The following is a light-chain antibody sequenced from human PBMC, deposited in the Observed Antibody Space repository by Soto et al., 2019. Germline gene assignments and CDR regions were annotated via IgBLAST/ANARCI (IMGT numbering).Light chain of an antibody. J-gene: IGLJ3*02. Sequence: NFMLTQPHSVSESPGKTVIISCTRSSGSIDSNYVQWFQKRPGSAPTTVIFNDDKRPSGVPARFSGSVDSSSNSASLTISGLRTEDEAEYYCQSFDSTSRVFGGGTKLTVL. CDR3: QSFDSTSRV. CDR1: SGSIDSNY. CDR2: NDD. V-gene: IGLV6-57*04.